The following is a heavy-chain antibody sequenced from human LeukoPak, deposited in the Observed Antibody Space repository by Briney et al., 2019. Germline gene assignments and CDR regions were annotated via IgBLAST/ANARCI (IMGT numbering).Heavy chain of an antibody. CDR2: VDPEDGET. Sequence: GASVKISCKVSGYTFTDYYMHWLQQAPGKGLEWMGLVDPEDGETIYAEKFQGRVTITADTSTDTAYMELSSLRSEGTAVYYCATDKKYGIPYFDYWGQGTLVTVSS. D-gene: IGHD5-18*01. CDR3: ATDKKYGIPYFDY. J-gene: IGHJ4*02. V-gene: IGHV1-69-2*01. CDR1: GYTFTDYY.